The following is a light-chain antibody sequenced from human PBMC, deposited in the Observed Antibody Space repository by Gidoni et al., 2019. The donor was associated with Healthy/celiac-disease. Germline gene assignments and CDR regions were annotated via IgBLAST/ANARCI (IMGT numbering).Light chain of an antibody. CDR3: QQYNSYVYT. V-gene: IGKV1-5*03. CDR1: QSISSW. CDR2: TAS. Sequence: VQITQSSSTLSASVEDRACITCRASQSISSWLACYQQTSGKAPKVLIYTASTLDSVVPSRVSGSGSGTDFPLTISSLPPDDFATYYCQQYNSYVYTFGQGTKLEIK. J-gene: IGKJ2*01.